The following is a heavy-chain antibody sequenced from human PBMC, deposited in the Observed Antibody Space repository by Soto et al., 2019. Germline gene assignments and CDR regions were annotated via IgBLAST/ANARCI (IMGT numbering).Heavy chain of an antibody. CDR3: ARYCGGDCYSNYFDY. CDR1: GGSVSSGSYY. Sequence: SETLSLTCTVSGGSVSSGSYYWSWIRQPPGKGLEWIGYIYYSGRTNYNPSLKSRVTISVDTSKNQFSLKLSSVTAADTAVYYCARYCGGDCYSNYFDYWGQGTLVTVSS. D-gene: IGHD2-21*02. CDR2: IYYSGRT. J-gene: IGHJ4*02. V-gene: IGHV4-61*01.